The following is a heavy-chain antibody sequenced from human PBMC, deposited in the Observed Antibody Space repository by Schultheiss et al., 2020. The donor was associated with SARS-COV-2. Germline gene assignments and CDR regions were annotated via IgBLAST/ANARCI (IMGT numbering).Heavy chain of an antibody. CDR1: GGSISSSNW. CDR2: IYHSGST. CDR3: ARTDILTGYPNYFDY. Sequence: SETLSLTCAVSGGSISSSNWWSWVRQPPGKGLEWIGYIYHSGSTYYNPSLKSRVTISVDTSKNQFSLKLSSVTAADTAVYYCARTDILTGYPNYFDYWGQGTLVTVSS. D-gene: IGHD3-9*01. J-gene: IGHJ4*02. V-gene: IGHV4-4*02.